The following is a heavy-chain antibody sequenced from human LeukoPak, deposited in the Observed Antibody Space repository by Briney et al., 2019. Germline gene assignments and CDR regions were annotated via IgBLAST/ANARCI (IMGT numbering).Heavy chain of an antibody. CDR2: INWNGGSI. D-gene: IGHD5-18*01. V-gene: IGHV3-20*04. CDR3: ARADKDGYGFFGFDY. CDR1: GVTFNRAW. Sequence: AGGSLRLSCTASGVTFNRAWMNWVRQAPGKGLEWVSGINWNGGSIGYADSVKGRFTISRDNAKNSLYLQINSLRAEDTALYYCARADKDGYGFFGFDYWGQGTLVTVSS. J-gene: IGHJ4*02.